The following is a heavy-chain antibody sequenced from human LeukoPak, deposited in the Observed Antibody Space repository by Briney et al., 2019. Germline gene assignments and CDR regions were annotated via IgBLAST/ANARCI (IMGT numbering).Heavy chain of an antibody. CDR2: ISYDGSNK. V-gene: IGHV3-30-3*01. CDR3: ARVYETNGYLY. CDR1: GFPFSSYA. D-gene: IGHD3-22*01. J-gene: IGHJ4*02. Sequence: GSLELSCAASGFPFSSYAMQWVRQAPGKGLEWVAVISYDGSNKYYADSVKGRFTISRDNSKDTLYLQMNSLRAEDTAVYYCARVYETNGYLYWGQGSLDTVSS.